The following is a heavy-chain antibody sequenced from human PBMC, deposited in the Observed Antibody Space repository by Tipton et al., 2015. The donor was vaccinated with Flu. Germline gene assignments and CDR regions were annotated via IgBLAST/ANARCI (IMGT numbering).Heavy chain of an antibody. V-gene: IGHV4-4*07. CDR2: IYTSGST. D-gene: IGHD2-21*01. CDR1: GGSISSYY. J-gene: IGHJ6*03. CDR3: ARDRGDCGGDCYSPISYYYYYMDV. Sequence: TLSLTCTVSGGSISSYYWSWIRQPAGKGLEWIGRIYTSGSTNYNPSLKSRVTMSVDTSKNQFSLKLSSVTAADTAVYYCARDRGDCGGDCYSPISYYYYYMDVWGKGTTVTVSS.